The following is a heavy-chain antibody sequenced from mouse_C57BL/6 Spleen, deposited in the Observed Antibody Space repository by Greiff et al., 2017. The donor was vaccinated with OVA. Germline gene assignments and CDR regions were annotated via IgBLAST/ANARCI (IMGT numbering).Heavy chain of an antibody. CDR1: GFNIKDYY. V-gene: IGHV14-2*01. CDR2: IDPEDGET. CDR3: ARWGYGGYDYFDY. D-gene: IGHD2-2*01. J-gene: IGHJ2*01. Sequence: EVKLVESGAELVKPGASVKLSCTASGFNIKDYYMHWVKQRTEQGLEWIGRIDPEDGETKYAPKFQGKATITADTSSNTAYLQLSSLTSEDTAVDYGARWGYGGYDYFDYWGQGTTLTVSS.